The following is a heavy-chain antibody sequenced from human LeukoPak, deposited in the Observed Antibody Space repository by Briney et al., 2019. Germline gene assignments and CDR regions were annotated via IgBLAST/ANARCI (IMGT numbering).Heavy chain of an antibody. V-gene: IGHV4-59*01. J-gene: IGHJ4*02. D-gene: IGHD3-10*02. CDR2: IYYSGNT. Sequence: SETLSLTCTVSGGSISPYYWSWIRQPPGKGLEWLGYIYYSGNTDYNPSLKSRVAISVDTSKNQFSLKLSSVTAADTAVYYCASSTGTTMFIDYWGPGTLVTVSS. CDR3: ASSTGTTMFIDY. CDR1: GGSISPYY.